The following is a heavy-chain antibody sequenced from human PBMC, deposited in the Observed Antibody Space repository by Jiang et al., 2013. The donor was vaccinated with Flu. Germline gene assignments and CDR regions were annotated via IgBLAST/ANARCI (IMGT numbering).Heavy chain of an antibody. J-gene: IGHJ3*02. CDR1: GGTFSSYA. D-gene: IGHD5-18*01. Sequence: KVSCKASGGTFSSYAISWVRRPLVQGLEWMGGIIPIFGTANYAQKFQGRVTITADESTSTAYMELSSLRSEDTAVYYCARDSLGGGYSYVHAFDIWGQGTMVTVSS. V-gene: IGHV1-69*01. CDR3: ARDSLGGGYSYVHAFDI. CDR2: IIPIFGTA.